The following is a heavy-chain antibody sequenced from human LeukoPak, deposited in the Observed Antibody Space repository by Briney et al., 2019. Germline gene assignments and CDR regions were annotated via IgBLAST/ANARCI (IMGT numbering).Heavy chain of an antibody. CDR3: ARGPIYPKSGDYPNYYFDY. V-gene: IGHV1-8*01. Sequence: ASVKVSCKASGYTFTDYDINWVRQATGQGLEWMGWMNPNSGVTGYAQKFQGRVFMTRDTSVSTAYMELSSLRSEDTAVYFCARGPIYPKSGDYPNYYFDYWGQGTLVTVSS. D-gene: IGHD1-26*01. J-gene: IGHJ4*02. CDR2: MNPNSGVT. CDR1: GYTFTDYD.